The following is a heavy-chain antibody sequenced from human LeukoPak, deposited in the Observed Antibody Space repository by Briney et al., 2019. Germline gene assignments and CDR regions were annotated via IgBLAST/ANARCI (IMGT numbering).Heavy chain of an antibody. D-gene: IGHD3-22*01. CDR3: AKGSKLVVITRDHYMAV. J-gene: IGHJ6*03. V-gene: IGHV3-30*02. CDR1: GFIFSDYV. CDR2: IRYDGSNK. Sequence: GGSLRLSCAASGFIFSDYVMNWLRQAPGRGLEWVAFIRYDGSNKYYADSVKGRFTISRDNSKNTLYLQMNSLRAEDTAVYYCAKGSKLVVITRDHYMAVWGKGTTVTISS.